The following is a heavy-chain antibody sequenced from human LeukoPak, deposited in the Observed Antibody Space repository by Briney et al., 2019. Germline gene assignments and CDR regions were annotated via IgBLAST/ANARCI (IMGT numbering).Heavy chain of an antibody. D-gene: IGHD3-10*01. CDR3: ARGPLLTDYYGSGSLYYFDY. V-gene: IGHV3-21*01. CDR2: ISRSSSYI. J-gene: IGHJ4*02. CDR1: GFTLSSYS. Sequence: GGSLRLSCAASGFTLSSYSMNWVRQAPGKGLEWVSSISRSSSYIYYADSVKGRFTISRDNAKNSLYLQMNSLRAEDTAVYYCARGPLLTDYYGSGSLYYFDYWGQGTLVTVSS.